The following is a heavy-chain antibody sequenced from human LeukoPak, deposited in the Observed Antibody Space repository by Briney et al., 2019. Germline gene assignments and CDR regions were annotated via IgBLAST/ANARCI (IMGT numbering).Heavy chain of an antibody. D-gene: IGHD3-10*01. Sequence: GGSLRLPCAASGFTFRIYGMNWVRQAPGKGLEWVSSISDTSDISYADSVKGRFTVSRDNAENSVFLQMNSLRLEDTAVYYCARDRGARGRGLAWGQGTLVSVSS. CDR3: ARDRGARGRGLA. V-gene: IGHV3-21*06. CDR2: ISDTSDI. CDR1: GFTFRIYG. J-gene: IGHJ4*02.